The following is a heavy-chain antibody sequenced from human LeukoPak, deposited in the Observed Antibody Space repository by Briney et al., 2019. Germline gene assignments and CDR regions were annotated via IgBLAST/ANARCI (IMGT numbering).Heavy chain of an antibody. CDR2: INPNSGGT. V-gene: IGHV1-2*02. Sequence: ASVKVSCKASGYTFTGYYMQWVRQAPGQGGEWRGWINPNSGGTNYAQKFQGRVTITRDTSISTAYMELSRLRSDRTAVYYCARDGGLLREYNDYYYYYGMDVWGQGTTVTVSS. CDR1: GYTFTGYY. J-gene: IGHJ6*02. D-gene: IGHD6-6*01. CDR3: ARDGGLLREYNDYYYYYGMDV.